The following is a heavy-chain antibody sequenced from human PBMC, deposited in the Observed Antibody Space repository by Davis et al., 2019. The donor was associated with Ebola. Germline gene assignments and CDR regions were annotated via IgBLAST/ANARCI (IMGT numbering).Heavy chain of an antibody. D-gene: IGHD6-19*01. CDR3: ARDGEYSSGWRPSVGMGV. CDR1: GYTFTSYG. Sequence: ASVKVSCKASGYTFTSYGITWVRQAPGQGLEWMGWINPHNGNTNYAQNVQGRVTMTTDTSTSTAYMEVGSLRSDDTAVYYCARDGEYSSGWRPSVGMGVWGKGTTVTVSS. CDR2: INPHNGNT. V-gene: IGHV1-18*04. J-gene: IGHJ6*04.